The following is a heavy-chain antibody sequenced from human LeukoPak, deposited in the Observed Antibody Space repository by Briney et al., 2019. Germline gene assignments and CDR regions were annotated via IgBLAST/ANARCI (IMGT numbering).Heavy chain of an antibody. Sequence: PSEPLSLTCTVYGGSISSSSYYWGWIRQPPGKGLEWIGSIYYSGSTYYNPSLKSRVTISVDTSKNQFSLKLSSVTAADTAVYYCARHGLGYYPYYFDYWGQGTLVTVSS. CDR2: IYYSGST. V-gene: IGHV4-39*01. D-gene: IGHD3-22*01. CDR1: GGSISSSSYY. CDR3: ARHGLGYYPYYFDY. J-gene: IGHJ4*02.